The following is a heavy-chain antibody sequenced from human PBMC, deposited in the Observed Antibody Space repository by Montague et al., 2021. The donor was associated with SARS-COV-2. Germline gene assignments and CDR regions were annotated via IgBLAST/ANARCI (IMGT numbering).Heavy chain of an antibody. V-gene: IGHV4-4*02. Sequence: SETLSLTCAVSGASISSKNWRSWVHRTPEKRLEWLGEFHHRGGPNYNPSLESRVAISIDKSKNQFSLWLTSVTAADTAVYYCARFVASDSGNFYRFDYWGQGSKVTVSS. CDR1: GASISSKNW. CDR3: ARFVASDSGNFYRFDY. D-gene: IGHD3-10*01. J-gene: IGHJ4*02. CDR2: FHHRGGP.